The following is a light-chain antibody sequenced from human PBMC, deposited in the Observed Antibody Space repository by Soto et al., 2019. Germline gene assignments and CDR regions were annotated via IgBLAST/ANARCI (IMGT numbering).Light chain of an antibody. CDR3: MQSLQTPYT. CDR1: HNLLHPNGCNY. Sequence: DVVMTQSPLSLPVSPGEPASISCRSSHNLLHPNGCNYLDWYLQKPGQSPQLLIYLGSNRASGVPDRFSGSGSGRDFTLKISRVEAEDVGVFYCMQSLQTPYTFGQGTKLEI. CDR2: LGS. V-gene: IGKV2-28*01. J-gene: IGKJ2*01.